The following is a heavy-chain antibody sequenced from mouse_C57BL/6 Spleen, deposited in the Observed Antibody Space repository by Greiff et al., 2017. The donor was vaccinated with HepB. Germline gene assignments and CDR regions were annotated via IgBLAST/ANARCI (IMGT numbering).Heavy chain of an antibody. V-gene: IGHV1-54*01. CDR1: GYAFTNYL. CDR2: INPGSGGT. CDR3: ARSGGSSLAY. J-gene: IGHJ3*01. D-gene: IGHD1-1*01. Sequence: QVQLKQSGAELVRPGTSVKVSCKASGYAFTNYLIEWVKQRPGQGLEWIGVINPGSGGTNYNEKFKGKATLTADKSSSTAYMQLSSLTSVDSAVYFCARSGGSSLAYWGQGTLVTVSA.